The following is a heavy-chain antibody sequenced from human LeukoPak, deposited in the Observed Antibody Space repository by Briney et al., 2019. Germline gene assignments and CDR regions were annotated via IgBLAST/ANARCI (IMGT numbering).Heavy chain of an antibody. CDR2: IIPIFGTA. J-gene: IGHJ4*02. CDR3: ARILSYDSSAYPPGN. Sequence: SVKVSCKASGGTFSSYAISWVRQAPGQGLEWMGGIIPIFGTADYAQKFQGRVTITTDESTSTIYMELSSLRSEDAAVYYCARILSYDSSAYPPGNWGQGTLVTVSS. CDR1: GGTFSSYA. D-gene: IGHD3-22*01. V-gene: IGHV1-69*05.